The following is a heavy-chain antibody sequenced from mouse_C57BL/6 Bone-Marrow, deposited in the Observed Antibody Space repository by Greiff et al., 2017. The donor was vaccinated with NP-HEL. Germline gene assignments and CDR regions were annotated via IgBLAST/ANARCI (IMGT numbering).Heavy chain of an antibody. CDR3: ARSGYGSSPYYFDY. V-gene: IGHV1-81*01. D-gene: IGHD1-1*01. J-gene: IGHJ2*01. CDR2: IYPRSGNT. CDR1: GYTFTSYG. Sequence: VQLQQSGAELARPGASVKLSCKASGYTFTSYGISWVKQRTGQGLEWIGEIYPRSGNTYYNEKFKGKATLTADKSSSTAYMELRSLTSEDSAVYFCARSGYGSSPYYFDYWGQGTTLTVSS.